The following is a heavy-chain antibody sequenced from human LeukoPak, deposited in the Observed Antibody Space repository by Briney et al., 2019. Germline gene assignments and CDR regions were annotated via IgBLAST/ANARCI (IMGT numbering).Heavy chain of an antibody. CDR2: MYTSGST. V-gene: IGHV4-4*07. J-gene: IGHJ6*03. Sequence: PSETQSLTCTLSGRSIRSYYGSWTRQPAGEGLEWIGRMYTSGSTNYNPSLKSRVTMSVDTSKNQFSLKLSSVTAADTAVYYCARGQYSSSWPHYYYYMDVWGKGTTVTVSS. CDR1: GRSIRSYY. CDR3: ARGQYSSSWPHYYYYMDV. D-gene: IGHD6-13*01.